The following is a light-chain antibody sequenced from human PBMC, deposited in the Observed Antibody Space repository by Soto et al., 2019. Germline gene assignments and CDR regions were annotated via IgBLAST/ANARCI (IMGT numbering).Light chain of an antibody. CDR3: QQYGSSPRT. V-gene: IGKV3-20*01. CDR1: QSVSSTS. CDR2: GAS. J-gene: IGKJ1*01. Sequence: DIVLTQSPGTVSLSPGERATLSCRASQSVSSTSLAWYQQKPGQAPRLLIYGASSRATGIPERFSGSGSGTDFTLTISRLEPEDCAVYYCQQYGSSPRTFGQGTKLEIK.